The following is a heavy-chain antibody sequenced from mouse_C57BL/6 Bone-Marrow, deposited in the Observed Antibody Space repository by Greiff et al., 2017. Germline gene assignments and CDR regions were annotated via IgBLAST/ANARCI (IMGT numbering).Heavy chain of an antibody. CDR2: IYPRRGNT. D-gene: IGHD2-10*02. J-gene: IGHJ2*01. CDR1: GYTFTSYG. V-gene: IGHV1-81*01. CDR3: ARGGYAVDY. Sequence: VQLQQSGAELARPGASVKMSCKASGYTFTSYGISWVKQRTGQGLEGLGDIYPRRGNTDYNEKFKGKATLTADKSSSTAYMERRSRTSEDCAVYFCARGGYAVDYWGQGTTLTGAS.